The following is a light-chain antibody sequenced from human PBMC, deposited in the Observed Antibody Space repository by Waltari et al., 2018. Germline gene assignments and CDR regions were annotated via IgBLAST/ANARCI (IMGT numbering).Light chain of an antibody. CDR3: QHYANFPLT. V-gene: IGKV1-33*01. CDR1: QDISNF. Sequence: DIQMTQSPSSLSASVGDRVTITCQASQDISNFLNWYQQKPGKAPKLLIYDAANSETGVPSRFSGSAYGTDFTFTISSLQPEDIATYYCQHYANFPLTIGGGTKLEI. CDR2: DAA. J-gene: IGKJ4*01.